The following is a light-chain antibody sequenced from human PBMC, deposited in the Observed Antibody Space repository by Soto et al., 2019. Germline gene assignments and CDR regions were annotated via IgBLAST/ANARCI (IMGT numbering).Light chain of an antibody. J-gene: IGLJ2*01. V-gene: IGLV1-40*01. CDR1: SSNIGAGYD. Sequence: QSVLTQPPSVSGAPGQRVIISCTGSSSNIGAGYDVHWYQQLPGRAPKLLIYGNTNRPSGVPDRFSGSKSGTSASLAITGLQAEDEADYYCLSFDSSLSVVFGGGTKLTVL. CDR2: GNT. CDR3: LSFDSSLSVV.